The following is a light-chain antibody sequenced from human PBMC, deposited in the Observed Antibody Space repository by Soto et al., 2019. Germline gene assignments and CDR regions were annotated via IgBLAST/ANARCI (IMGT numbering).Light chain of an antibody. Sequence: QSVLTQPASVSGSPGQSITISCTGTSSDVGGYNYVSWYQQHPGKAPKLMIYDVSNRPSGVSNRFSGSKSGNTASLTISGLQAEDEADYYCSSYTSCSTLEGVFGGGTKVTVL. V-gene: IGLV2-14*01. CDR3: SSYTSCSTLEGV. CDR1: SSDVGGYNY. CDR2: DVS. J-gene: IGLJ2*01.